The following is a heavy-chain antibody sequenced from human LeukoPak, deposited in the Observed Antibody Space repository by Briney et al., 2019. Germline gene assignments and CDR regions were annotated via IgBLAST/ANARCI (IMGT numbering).Heavy chain of an antibody. CDR2: TFTSGST. CDR1: GGSIINYY. V-gene: IGHV4-4*07. Sequence: PSQTLSLTSTVSGGSIINYYWSWVRQPAGKGLEWIGRTFTSGSTNYNPSLTRQVTISVDTSKNQFSMKLSSVTAAGTGVYFCARDAGTIDPWDQGTLVTVSS. D-gene: IGHD1-7*01. CDR3: ARDAGTIDP. J-gene: IGHJ5*02.